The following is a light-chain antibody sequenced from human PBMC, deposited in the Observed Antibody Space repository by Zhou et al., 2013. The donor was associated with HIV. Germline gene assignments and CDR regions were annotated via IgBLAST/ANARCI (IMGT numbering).Light chain of an antibody. J-gene: IGKJ3*01. V-gene: IGKV1-8*01. CDR1: QGISSY. CDR3: QQLNSYPPFT. Sequence: AIRMTQSPSSLSASTGDRVTITCRASQGISSYLASYQQKPGKAPKLLIYAASTLQSGVPSRFSGSGSGTEFTLTISSLQPEDFATYYCQQLNSYPPFTFGPGTKVDIK. CDR2: AAS.